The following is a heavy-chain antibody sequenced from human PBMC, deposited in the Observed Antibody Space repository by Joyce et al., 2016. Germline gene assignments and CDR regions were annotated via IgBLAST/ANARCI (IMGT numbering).Heavy chain of an antibody. Sequence: EVQLVESGGGLVEPGGSLRLSCAASGFPFSNAWMTWIRQDPGNDLEWVGFMKSKANGETTGYGAPVKGRCTISRDDSKSIVYLQMNSLKSDDTAVYYCGSWRIWGQGTLVTVSS. CDR1: GFPFSNAW. V-gene: IGHV3-15*01. CDR3: GSWRI. CDR2: MKSKANGETT. D-gene: IGHD3-10*01. J-gene: IGHJ4*02.